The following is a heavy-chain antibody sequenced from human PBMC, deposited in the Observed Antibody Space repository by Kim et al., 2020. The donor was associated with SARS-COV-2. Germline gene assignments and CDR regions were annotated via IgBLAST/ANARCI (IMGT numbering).Heavy chain of an antibody. J-gene: IGHJ6*02. D-gene: IGHD2-2*01. CDR3: ARPRGYCSSTSCYFSPRGWSYYYGMDV. CDR2: IWYDGSNK. Sequence: GGSLRLSCAASGFTFSSYGMHWVRQAPGKGLEWVAVIWYDGSNKYYADSVKGRFTISRDNSKNTLYLQMNSLRAEDTAVYYCARPRGYCSSTSCYFSPRGWSYYYGMDVWGQGTTVTVSS. CDR1: GFTFSSYG. V-gene: IGHV3-33*01.